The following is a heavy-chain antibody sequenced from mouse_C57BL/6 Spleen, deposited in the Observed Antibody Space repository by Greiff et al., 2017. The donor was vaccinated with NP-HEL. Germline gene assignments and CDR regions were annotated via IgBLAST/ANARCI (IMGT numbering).Heavy chain of an antibody. V-gene: IGHV1-52*01. CDR2: IDPSDSET. CDR1: GYTFTSYW. CDR3: ARGRGYYEMDY. Sequence: VQLQQPGAELVRPGSSVKLSCKASGYTFTSYWMHWVKQRPIQGLEWIGNIDPSDSETHSNQKFKDKATVTVDKSPSTAYMQLSSLTSEDSAVYYCARGRGYYEMDYWGQGTSVTVSS. J-gene: IGHJ4*01.